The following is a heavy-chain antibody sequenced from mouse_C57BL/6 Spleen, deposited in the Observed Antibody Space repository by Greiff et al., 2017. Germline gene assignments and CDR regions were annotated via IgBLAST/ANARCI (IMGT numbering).Heavy chain of an antibody. Sequence: VQLQQSGAELVKPGASVKLSCTASGFNIKDYYMHWVKQRTEQGLEWIGRIDPEDGETKSAPKFQGKATITADTSSNTAYLQLSSLTSEDTAVYYCARGGYDYEVSFAYWGQGTLGTVSA. CDR2: IDPEDGET. J-gene: IGHJ3*01. CDR3: ARGGYDYEVSFAY. D-gene: IGHD2-4*01. CDR1: GFNIKDYY. V-gene: IGHV14-2*01.